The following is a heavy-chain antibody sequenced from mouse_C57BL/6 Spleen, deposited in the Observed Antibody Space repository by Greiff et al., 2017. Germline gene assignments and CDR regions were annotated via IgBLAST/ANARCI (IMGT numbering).Heavy chain of an antibody. CDR2: INPYNGGT. J-gene: IGHJ2*01. V-gene: IGHV1-19*01. CDR1: GYTFTDYY. D-gene: IGHD1-1*01. CDR3: SRRGLRERYFDY. Sequence: DVKLQESGPVLVKPGASVKMSCKASGYTFTDYYMNWVKQSHGKSLEWIGVINPYNGGTSYNQKFKGKATLTVDKSSSTAYMELNSLTSEDAAVYYCSRRGLRERYFDYWGQGTTLTVSS.